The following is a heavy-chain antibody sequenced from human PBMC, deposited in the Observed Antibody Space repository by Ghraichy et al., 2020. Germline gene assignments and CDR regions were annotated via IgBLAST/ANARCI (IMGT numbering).Heavy chain of an antibody. D-gene: IGHD3-16*01. V-gene: IGHV3-43*01. CDR2: VSWDGGST. CDR1: GFTFDDCT. Sequence: GASLRLSCAASGFTFDDCTMHWVRQAPGKGLEWVSLVSWDGGSTFYADSVKGRFTISRDNTGNSLYLQMNSLRTDDTALYFCAKGIGVLYYDGMDVWGQGTTVTVSS. CDR3: AKGIGVLYYDGMDV. J-gene: IGHJ6*02.